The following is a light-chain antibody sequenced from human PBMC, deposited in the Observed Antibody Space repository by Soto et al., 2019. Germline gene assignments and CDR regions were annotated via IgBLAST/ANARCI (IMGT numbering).Light chain of an antibody. CDR2: DVS. J-gene: IGLJ1*01. CDR3: SSYTLSGTYV. CDR1: SRDVGDYKY. V-gene: IGLV2-14*01. Sequence: QSALTQPASVSGSPGQSITISCTATSRDVGDYKYVSWYQQYPGKAPQLVIYDVSYRPSGVSNRFSGSKSGNTASLTITGLQADDEADYFCSSYTLSGTYVFGTGTKVTVL.